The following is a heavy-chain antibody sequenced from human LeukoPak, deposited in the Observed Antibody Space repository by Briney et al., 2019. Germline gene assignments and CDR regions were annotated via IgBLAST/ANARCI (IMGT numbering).Heavy chain of an antibody. D-gene: IGHD3-9*01. CDR1: GFTFSSYS. J-gene: IGHJ5*02. Sequence: PGGSLRLSCAASGFTFSSYSMNWIRQPAGKGLEWIGRIYTSGSTNYNPSLKSRVTMSVDTSKNQFSLKLSSVTAADTAVYYCARVPGVYYDRLTGYGSGWFDPWGQGTLVTVSS. V-gene: IGHV4-4*07. CDR2: IYTSGST. CDR3: ARVPGVYYDRLTGYGSGWFDP.